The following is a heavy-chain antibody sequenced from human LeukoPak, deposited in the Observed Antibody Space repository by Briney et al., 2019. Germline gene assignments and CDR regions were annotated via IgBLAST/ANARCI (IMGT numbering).Heavy chain of an antibody. V-gene: IGHV4-59*01. Sequence: SETLSLTCTVSGGSISSYYWSWIRQPPGKGLEWIGYIYYSGSTNYNPSLKSRVTISVDTSKNQFFLKLSSVTAADTAVYYCARAQGYCSGGSCYSNWFDPWGQGTLVTVSS. D-gene: IGHD2-15*01. CDR1: GGSISSYY. CDR3: ARAQGYCSGGSCYSNWFDP. CDR2: IYYSGST. J-gene: IGHJ5*02.